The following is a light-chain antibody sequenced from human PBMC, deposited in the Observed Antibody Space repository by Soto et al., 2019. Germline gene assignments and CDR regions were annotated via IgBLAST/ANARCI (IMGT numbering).Light chain of an antibody. CDR2: EVR. CDR1: SSDIGGYSY. Sequence: QSVLTQPASVSGSPGQSITVSCTGTSSDIGGYSYVSWYQQHPGKAPKLIIYEVRNRPSGVSNRFSGSKSGNTASLTISGLQAEDEADYYCSSYRTSISYSSSSSLVVFGGGTKVTVL. J-gene: IGLJ2*01. CDR3: SSYRTSISYSSSSSLVV. V-gene: IGLV2-14*01.